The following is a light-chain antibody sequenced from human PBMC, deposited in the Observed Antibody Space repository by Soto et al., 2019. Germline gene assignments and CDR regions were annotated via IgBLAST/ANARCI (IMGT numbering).Light chain of an antibody. V-gene: IGLV2-8*01. CDR2: EVS. Sequence: QSALTQPPSASGSPGQSVTISCTGTSSDVGDYNYVSWYQQHPGKAPKLMIYEVSERPSGVPDRFSGSKSGNTASLTVSGLQAEDEADYYCSSYVGSNSVVFGGGTKVTVL. J-gene: IGLJ2*01. CDR3: SSYVGSNSVV. CDR1: SSDVGDYNY.